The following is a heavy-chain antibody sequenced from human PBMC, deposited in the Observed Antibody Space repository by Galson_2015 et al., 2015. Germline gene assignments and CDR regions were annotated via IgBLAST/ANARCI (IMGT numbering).Heavy chain of an antibody. D-gene: IGHD3-22*01. CDR3: ATAASYYYDSSGYYQKAFDI. Sequence: SVKVSCKASGYTFTSYAMHWVRQAPGQRLEWMGWINAGNGNTKYSQKFQGRVTMTEDTSTDTAYMELSSLRSEDTAVYYCATAASYYYDSSGYYQKAFDIWGQGTMVTVSS. V-gene: IGHV1-3*01. J-gene: IGHJ3*02. CDR2: INAGNGNT. CDR1: GYTFTSYA.